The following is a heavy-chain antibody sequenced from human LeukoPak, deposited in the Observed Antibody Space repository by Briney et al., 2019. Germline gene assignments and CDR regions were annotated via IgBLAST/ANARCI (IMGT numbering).Heavy chain of an antibody. D-gene: IGHD6-19*01. Sequence: SETLSLTCTVSGGSVSSGSYYWSWIRQPPGKGLEWIGYIYYSGTTNYNPSLKSRVTISVDTSKNQFSLKLSSVTAADTAVYYCARWLVPYYFDYWGQGTLVTVSS. CDR3: ARWLVPYYFDY. J-gene: IGHJ4*02. V-gene: IGHV4-61*01. CDR2: IYYSGTT. CDR1: GGSVSSGSYY.